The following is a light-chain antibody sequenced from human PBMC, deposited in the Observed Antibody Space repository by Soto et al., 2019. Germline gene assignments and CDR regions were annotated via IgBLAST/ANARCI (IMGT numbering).Light chain of an antibody. CDR1: QSVSSSY. CDR2: GAS. Sequence: EIVLTQSPGTLSLSPGERATLSCRASQSVSSSYLAWYQQKPGQAPRQLIYGASSRATGIPDRFSGSGSGTDLTLTITRLETEDFAVYYCQHYRTSFGGGTRVEIK. V-gene: IGKV3-20*01. J-gene: IGKJ4*01. CDR3: QHYRTS.